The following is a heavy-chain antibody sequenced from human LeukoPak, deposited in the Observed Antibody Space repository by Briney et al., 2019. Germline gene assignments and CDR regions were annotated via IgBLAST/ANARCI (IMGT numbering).Heavy chain of an antibody. J-gene: IGHJ4*02. V-gene: IGHV3-30-3*01. CDR2: ISYDGSNK. D-gene: IGHD5-18*01. Sequence: GKSLTLSCAASGFTFSSYALNWIRQAPGKGLEWVGDISYDGSNKYYADSVKGRFTISRDNSKNTLYLQMNSLRAEDTAVYYCARPFSRNTAMAPVDYWGQGTLVTVSS. CDR1: GFTFSSYA. CDR3: ARPFSRNTAMAPVDY.